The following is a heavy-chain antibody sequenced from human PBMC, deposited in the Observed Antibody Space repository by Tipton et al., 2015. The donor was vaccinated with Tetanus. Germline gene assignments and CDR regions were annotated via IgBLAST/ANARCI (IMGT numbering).Heavy chain of an antibody. D-gene: IGHD6-25*01. CDR2: ISAYNGKT. CDR3: ARVQEQRIYYYGMDV. V-gene: IGHV1-18*01. CDR1: GYNFVNFG. J-gene: IGHJ6*02. Sequence: QLVQSGAEAKEPGASVKVSCKASGYNFVNFGISWVRQAPGQGLEWMGWISAYNGKTKYAQRLQGRVTMTTDRSASTAYMDLRRLRSDDTAVYYCARVQEQRIYYYGMDVWGQGTTVTVSS.